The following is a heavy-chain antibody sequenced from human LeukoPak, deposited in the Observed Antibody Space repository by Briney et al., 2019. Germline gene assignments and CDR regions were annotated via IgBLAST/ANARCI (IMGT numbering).Heavy chain of an antibody. J-gene: IGHJ4*02. CDR3: AKEWRSTMIVVAKYYFDF. CDR2: ISSSGGST. CDR1: GFTFSSYA. V-gene: IGHV3-23*01. D-gene: IGHD3-22*01. Sequence: PGGSLRLSCAASGFTFSSYAMSWVRQAPGKGLEWVSAISSSGGSTYYADSVKGRFTSSRDNSKNTLYLQMNSLRAEDTAVYYCAKEWRSTMIVVAKYYFDFWAQGTLVPVSS.